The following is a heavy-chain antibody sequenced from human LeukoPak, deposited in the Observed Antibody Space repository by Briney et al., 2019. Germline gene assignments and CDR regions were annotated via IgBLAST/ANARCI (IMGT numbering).Heavy chain of an antibody. CDR3: ARALGSGSYYQAY. Sequence: ASVKVSCKASGFTFTDYYMHWVRQAPGQGLEWMGWINLNSGATGSAQRFQGSVTMTRDTSISTAYMELSRLRSDGTAVFYCARALGSGSYYQAYWGQGTLVTVSS. CDR1: GFTFTDYY. D-gene: IGHD3-10*01. J-gene: IGHJ4*02. V-gene: IGHV1-2*02. CDR2: INLNSGAT.